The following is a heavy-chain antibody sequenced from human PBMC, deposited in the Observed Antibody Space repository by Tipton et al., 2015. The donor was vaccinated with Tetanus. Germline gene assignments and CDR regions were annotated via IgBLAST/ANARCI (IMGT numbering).Heavy chain of an antibody. V-gene: IGHV4-31*03. J-gene: IGHJ4*02. CDR3: ARGLPREPFYLDY. CDR2: IYYTALT. D-gene: IGHD1-26*01. Sequence: TLSLTCSVSGASINAGGYLWTWVRQRPGGGLEWIGNIYYTALTSYTPSLSSRVTISVDSSKNHFSLKITSVTAADTALYFCARGLPREPFYLDYWGQGKQVTVSS. CDR1: GASINAGGYL.